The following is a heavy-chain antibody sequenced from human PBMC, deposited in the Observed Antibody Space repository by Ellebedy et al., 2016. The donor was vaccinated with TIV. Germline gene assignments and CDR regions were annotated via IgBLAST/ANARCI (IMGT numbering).Heavy chain of an antibody. Sequence: SETLSLTCTVSGGSISSGGYYWSWIRQPPGKGLEWIGYIYYSGSSNYNPSPKSRVTISVDTSKNQFSLKLSSVTAADTAVYYCARGSNGYYYGMDVWGQGTTVTVSS. CDR3: ARGSNGYYYGMDV. CDR2: IYYSGSS. D-gene: IGHD6-19*01. CDR1: GGSISSGGYY. J-gene: IGHJ6*02. V-gene: IGHV4-61*08.